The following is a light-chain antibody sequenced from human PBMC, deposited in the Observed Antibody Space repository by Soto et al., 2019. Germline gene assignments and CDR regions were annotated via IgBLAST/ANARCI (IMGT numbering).Light chain of an antibody. V-gene: IGLV2-14*01. CDR1: SSDVGGYNH. CDR2: GVT. CDR3: CSYAGTYTFV. Sequence: QSALTQPASVSGSPGQSITISCTGTSSDVGGYNHVSWYQQYPGKAPKLMIYGVTNRPSGVSNRFSGSKTGNTASLTISGLQAEDEADYYCCSYAGTYTFVFGTGTKVTVL. J-gene: IGLJ1*01.